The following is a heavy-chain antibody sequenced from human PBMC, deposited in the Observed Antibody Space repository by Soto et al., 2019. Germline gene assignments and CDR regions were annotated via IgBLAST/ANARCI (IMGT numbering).Heavy chain of an antibody. CDR3: ARGVSAGVDY. Sequence: ASVKVSCKASGYSFTSLDINWVRQTAGQGLEWMGWMQPSTGRTGYAQKFQGRVTMTRDTSINTAYMELTTLTSDDAAFYYCARGVSAGVDYWGQGTLVTV. J-gene: IGHJ4*02. V-gene: IGHV1-8*01. CDR2: MQPSTGRT. CDR1: GYSFTSLD. D-gene: IGHD1-26*01.